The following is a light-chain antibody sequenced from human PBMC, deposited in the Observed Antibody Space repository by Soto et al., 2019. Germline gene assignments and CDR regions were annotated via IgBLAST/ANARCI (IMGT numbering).Light chain of an antibody. J-gene: IGKJ1*01. CDR3: QQYGSSPWP. CDR1: QSVSVRF. Sequence: EIVLTQSPGTLSLSPGERATLSCRASQSVSVRFLAWYQQKPGQAPRLLMYGASSRATGIPDRFSGTGSGTDFTLTISRLEPEDFAVYYCQQYGSSPWPFGQGTKVEIK. CDR2: GAS. V-gene: IGKV3-20*01.